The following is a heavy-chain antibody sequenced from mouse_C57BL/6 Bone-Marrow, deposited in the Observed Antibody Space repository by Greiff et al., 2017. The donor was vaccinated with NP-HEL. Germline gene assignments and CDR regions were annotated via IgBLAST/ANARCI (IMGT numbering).Heavy chain of an antibody. CDR3: TRRTVVPYWYFDV. J-gene: IGHJ1*03. D-gene: IGHD1-1*01. V-gene: IGHV1-15*01. Sequence: QVQLQQSGAELVRPGASVTLSCKASGYIFTDYEMHWVKQTPVHGLEWIGAIDPETGGTAYNQKFKGKAILTADKSSSTAYMELRSLTSEDSAVYYCTRRTVVPYWYFDVWGTGTTVTVSS. CDR1: GYIFTDYE. CDR2: IDPETGGT.